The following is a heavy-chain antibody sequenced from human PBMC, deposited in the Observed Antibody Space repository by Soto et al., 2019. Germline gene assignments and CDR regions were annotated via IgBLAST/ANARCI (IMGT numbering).Heavy chain of an antibody. J-gene: IGHJ5*02. CDR3: ARGQSAVDGFFPTPAPFDP. CDR1: DGSLTEYH. V-gene: IGHV4-34*01. D-gene: IGHD1-1*01. Sequence: SETLSLTCVVYDGSLTEYHWSWVRQTQGKGLEWIGEVSHHGTSHYNPSLGSRVIMSFDTSKDQFSLTLQSVTAADTGIYYCARGQSAVDGFFPTPAPFDPWGPGTPVTVSS. CDR2: VSHHGTS.